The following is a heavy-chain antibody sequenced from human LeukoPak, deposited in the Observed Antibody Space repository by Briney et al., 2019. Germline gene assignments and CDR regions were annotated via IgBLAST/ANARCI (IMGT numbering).Heavy chain of an antibody. CDR2: IIGSGGST. CDR3: ARWDWKF. Sequence: GGSLRLSCAASGFTFSNYAMSWVRQAPGQGLEWVSSIIGSGGSTYYADSVKGRFTISRDNSKNTLYLQMNNLRAEDTAVYYCARWDWKFWGQGTLVTVSS. D-gene: IGHD1-1*01. CDR1: GFTFSNYA. V-gene: IGHV3-23*01. J-gene: IGHJ4*02.